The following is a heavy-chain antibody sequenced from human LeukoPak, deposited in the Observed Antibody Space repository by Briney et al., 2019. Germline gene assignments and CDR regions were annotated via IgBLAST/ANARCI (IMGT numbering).Heavy chain of an antibody. CDR3: AREGTYCTNGVCSPRYYYYYMDV. CDR1: GGSFSGYY. CDR2: INHSGST. D-gene: IGHD2-8*01. J-gene: IGHJ6*03. V-gene: IGHV4-34*01. Sequence: SGTLSLTCAVYGGSFSGYYWSWIRQPPGKGLEWIGEINHSGSTNYNPSLKSRVTISVDTSKNQFSLKLSSVTAADTAVYYCAREGTYCTNGVCSPRYYYYYMDVWGKGTTVTVSS.